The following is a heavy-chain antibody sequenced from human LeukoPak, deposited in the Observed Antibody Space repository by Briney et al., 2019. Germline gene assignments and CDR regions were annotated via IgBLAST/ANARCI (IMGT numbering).Heavy chain of an antibody. J-gene: IGHJ6*02. CDR1: GFTFRSYV. Sequence: GRSLRLSRAASGFTFRSYVMYWVRQAPGRGLEWVAVIGYDGNNKYYGDSVKGRFTITRDNSKNTVYVQMNSLRAEDTAVYYCARGGGSGYGYYYGLDVWGQGTTVTVSS. V-gene: IGHV3-30*03. CDR2: IGYDGNNK. D-gene: IGHD5-12*01. CDR3: ARGGGSGYGYYYGLDV.